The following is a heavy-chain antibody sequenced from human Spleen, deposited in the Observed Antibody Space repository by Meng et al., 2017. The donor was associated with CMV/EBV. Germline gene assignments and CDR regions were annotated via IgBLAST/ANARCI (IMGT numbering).Heavy chain of an antibody. V-gene: IGHV4-34*01. CDR3: ASGQGIQLWSRGWFDP. D-gene: IGHD5-18*01. J-gene: IGHJ5*02. CDR1: GGYYSGYY. Sequence: YGGYYSGYYWCWLRQRTEKGLEWIGENNHSGSTNYDPSLKSRVTISVDTSKNQFSLKLSSVTAADTAVYYCASGQGIQLWSRGWFDPWGQGTLVTVSS. CDR2: NNHSGST.